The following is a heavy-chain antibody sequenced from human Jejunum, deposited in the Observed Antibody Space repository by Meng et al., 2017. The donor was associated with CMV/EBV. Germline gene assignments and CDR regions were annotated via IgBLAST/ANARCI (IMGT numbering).Heavy chain of an antibody. D-gene: IGHD2-2*03. CDR3: ARDIGHCVSTTCYYFDS. Sequence: VQLVESGGGLVNPGGSLRLSCAASEFTFSDYSMNWVRQAPGKGLEWVSSISDSGSHVYYADSVKGRFTISRDNSKNSLSLQMNSLRAEDTAVYYCARDIGHCVSTTCYYFDSWGQGALVTVSS. V-gene: IGHV3-21*01. CDR2: ISDSGSHV. CDR1: EFTFSDYS. J-gene: IGHJ4*02.